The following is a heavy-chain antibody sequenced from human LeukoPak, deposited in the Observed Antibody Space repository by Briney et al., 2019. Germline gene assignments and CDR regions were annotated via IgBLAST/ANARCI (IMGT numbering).Heavy chain of an antibody. J-gene: IGHJ4*02. Sequence: PGRSLRLSCAASGFTFDSYGMHWVRQAPGKGLEWVAIIWYDGGNKYYVDSVKGRFTISRDNSKNTLYLQMNSLRAEDTAVYYCARGSYYYDSSGYYSIDYWGQGTLVTVSS. CDR2: IWYDGGNK. V-gene: IGHV3-33*01. CDR3: ARGSYYYDSSGYYSIDY. CDR1: GFTFDSYG. D-gene: IGHD3-22*01.